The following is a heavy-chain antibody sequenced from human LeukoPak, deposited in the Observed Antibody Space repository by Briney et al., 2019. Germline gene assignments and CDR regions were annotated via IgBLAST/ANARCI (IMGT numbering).Heavy chain of an antibody. J-gene: IGHJ4*02. V-gene: IGHV3-48*04. Sequence: GGSLRLSCAASGFTFSSYSMNWVRQAPGKGLEWVSYISSSGSTIYYADSVKGRFTISRDNAKNSLYLQMNSLRAEDTAVYYCARVRPTYDAFDIWGQGTLVTVSS. CDR2: ISSSGSTI. CDR1: GFTFSSYS. D-gene: IGHD3-16*01. CDR3: ARVRPTYDAFDI.